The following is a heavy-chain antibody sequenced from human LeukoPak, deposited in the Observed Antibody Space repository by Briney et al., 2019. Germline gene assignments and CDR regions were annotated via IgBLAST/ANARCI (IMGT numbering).Heavy chain of an antibody. CDR2: INPSGGST. J-gene: IGHJ3*02. CDR1: GYTFTSYY. D-gene: IGHD1-20*01. Sequence: ASVKVSCKASGYTFTSYYMHWVRQAPGQGLERMGIINPSGGSTSYAQKFQGRVTMTRDTSTSTVYMELSSLRSEDTAVYYCARDSISGDGAFDIWGQGTMVTVSS. CDR3: ARDSISGDGAFDI. V-gene: IGHV1-46*01.